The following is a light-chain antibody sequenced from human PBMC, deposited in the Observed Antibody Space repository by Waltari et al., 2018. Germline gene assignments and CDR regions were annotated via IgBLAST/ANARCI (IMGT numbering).Light chain of an antibody. CDR2: GAS. V-gene: IGKV3-20*01. Sequence: EIVLTQSPGTLSLSPGDRATLSCRASQSVGRYLACYQQKPGQAPRLLIYGASTRATGIPDRFSGSGSGTDFSLIISRLEPEDFAVYFCQKYEALPATFGQGTKVEIK. CDR3: QKYEALPAT. J-gene: IGKJ1*01. CDR1: QSVGRY.